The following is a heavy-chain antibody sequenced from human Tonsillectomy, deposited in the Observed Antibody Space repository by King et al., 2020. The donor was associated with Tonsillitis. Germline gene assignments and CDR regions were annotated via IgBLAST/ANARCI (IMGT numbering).Heavy chain of an antibody. CDR1: GYSFTGYY. CDR2: INPNIGGP. D-gene: IGHD2-15*01. Sequence: VQLVESGAEVKKPGASVKVSCKASGYSFTGYYIHWVRQAPGPGLEWMGWINPNIGGPEYAQKFQGRVTMTRDTSISTAYMELSRLRFDETAVYYCASLYCSDGKCYAGWFDPWGQGTLVTVSS. CDR3: ASLYCSDGKCYAGWFDP. V-gene: IGHV1-2*02. J-gene: IGHJ5*02.